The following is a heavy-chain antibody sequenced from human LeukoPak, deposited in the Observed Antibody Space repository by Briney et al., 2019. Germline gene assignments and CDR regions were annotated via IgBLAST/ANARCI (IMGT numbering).Heavy chain of an antibody. CDR3: ARVGYSSGWYNNWFDP. Sequence: GASVKVSCKASGYTFTGYYMHWVRQAPGQGLEWMGRINPNSGGTNYAQKFQGRVTMPRDTSISTAYMELSRQRSDDTAVYYCARVGYSSGWYNNWFDPWAQGTLVTVFS. V-gene: IGHV1-2*06. CDR2: INPNSGGT. J-gene: IGHJ5*02. CDR1: GYTFTGYY. D-gene: IGHD6-19*01.